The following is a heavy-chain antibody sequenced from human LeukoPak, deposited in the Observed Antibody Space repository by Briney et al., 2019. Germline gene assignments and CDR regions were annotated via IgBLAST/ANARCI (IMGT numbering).Heavy chain of an antibody. Sequence: SETLSLTCAVYGGSFSGYYWSWIRQPPGKGLDWIGSIYYSGSTYYNPSLKSRLTISVDTSKNRFSLKLSSVTAADTAVYYCARGGRATVITYWGQGTLVTVSS. D-gene: IGHD4-11*01. CDR1: GGSFSGYY. CDR3: ARGGRATVITY. V-gene: IGHV4-34*01. CDR2: IYYSGST. J-gene: IGHJ4*02.